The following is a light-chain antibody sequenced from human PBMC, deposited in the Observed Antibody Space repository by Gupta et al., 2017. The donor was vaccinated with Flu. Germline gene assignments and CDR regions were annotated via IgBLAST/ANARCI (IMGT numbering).Light chain of an antibody. V-gene: IGLV2-14*04. CDR2: YGS. J-gene: IGLJ3*02. Sequence: TISCTGTSSDAGGYNDVSWYHQHPANDPPLMMVYGSNRPSAVSTRFSCANYCDTASPITNTRHDEDEAEEYYCSSRNSRTLSWVFGGGTKLTVL. CDR3: CSSRNSRTLSWV. CDR1: SSDAGGYND.